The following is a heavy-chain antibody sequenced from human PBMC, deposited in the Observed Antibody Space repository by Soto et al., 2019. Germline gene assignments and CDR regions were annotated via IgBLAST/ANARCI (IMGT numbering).Heavy chain of an antibody. CDR3: ARHTGSECSGGSCYSSDAFDI. V-gene: IGHV4-39*01. D-gene: IGHD2-15*01. CDR2: IYYSGTT. J-gene: IGHJ3*02. CDR1: GGSISSSRYY. Sequence: PSETLSLTCTLSGGSISSSRYYWGWIRQPPGKGLEWIGSIYYSGTTKYNPSLKSRVTISVDTSKNQFSLKLRSVTAADTAVYYCARHTGSECSGGSCYSSDAFDIWGQGTMVTVSS.